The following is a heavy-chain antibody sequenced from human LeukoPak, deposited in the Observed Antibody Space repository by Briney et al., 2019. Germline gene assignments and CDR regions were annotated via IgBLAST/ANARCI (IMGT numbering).Heavy chain of an antibody. D-gene: IGHD1-7*01. CDR1: VVTLCSYT. V-gene: IGHV3-21*04. Sequence: RGSLRLSCAASVVTLCSYTIGAGCQAPGKGLEWVSAISSSSSSTSYADSVQGRFTISRDNAKNSLFLQINSLRAEDTAVYYCARGFNWNYGRFDFWGQGTLVTVSS. CDR2: ISSSSSST. CDR3: ARGFNWNYGRFDF. J-gene: IGHJ4*02.